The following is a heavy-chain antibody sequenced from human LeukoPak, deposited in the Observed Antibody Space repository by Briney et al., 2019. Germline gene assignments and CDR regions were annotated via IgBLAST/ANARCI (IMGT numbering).Heavy chain of an antibody. CDR1: GGTFSSYA. J-gene: IGHJ6*03. CDR2: IIPIFGTA. D-gene: IGHD4-17*01. CDR3: AGDYGDSTYFYYYMDV. Sequence: SVKVSCKASGGTFSSYAISWVRQAPGQGLEWMGGIIPIFGTANYAQKFQGRVTITADKSTSTAYMELSSLRSEDTAVYYCAGDYGDSTYFYYYMDVWGKGTTVTVSS. V-gene: IGHV1-69*06.